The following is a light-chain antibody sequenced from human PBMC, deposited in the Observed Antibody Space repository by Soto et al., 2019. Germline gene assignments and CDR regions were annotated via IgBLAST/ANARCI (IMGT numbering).Light chain of an antibody. Sequence: DIQMTHSPDTLSASVGDRVTITCRASQIISSWLAWYQQKPGKAPKLLIYTASSIESGVSSRFSGRGSGTLFTLTSSILQPDDFATYYYQQYNSLWTFGQGTKVEIK. J-gene: IGKJ1*01. V-gene: IGKV1-5*03. CDR2: TAS. CDR3: QQYNSLWT. CDR1: QIISSW.